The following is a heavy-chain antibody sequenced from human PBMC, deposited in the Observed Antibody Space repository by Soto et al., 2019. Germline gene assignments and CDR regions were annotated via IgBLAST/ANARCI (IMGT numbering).Heavy chain of an antibody. D-gene: IGHD3-22*01. CDR2: ISSSSSYI. V-gene: IGHV3-21*01. CDR1: GYTFSSYS. J-gene: IGHJ4*02. CDR3: ARAPAASSGYYPYYFDY. Sequence: PWGSLSLSCAASGYTFSSYSVNGFLQAPGKGLEWVSSISSSSSYIYYADSVKGRFTISRDNAKNSLYLQMDSLRAEDTAVYYCARAPAASSGYYPYYFDYWGQGALVTVSS.